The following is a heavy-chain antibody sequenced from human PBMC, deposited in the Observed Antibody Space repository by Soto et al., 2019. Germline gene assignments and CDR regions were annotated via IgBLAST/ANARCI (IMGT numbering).Heavy chain of an antibody. V-gene: IGHV4-4*07. J-gene: IGHJ5*02. CDR3: VRDGTKTLRDWLDP. CDR1: GASISGFY. D-gene: IGHD1-1*01. CDR2: IYATGTT. Sequence: NPSETLSLICTVSGASISGFYWSWIRKSAGKGLEWIGRIYATGTTDYNPSLKSRVMMSVDTSKKQFSLKLRSVTAADTAVYYCVRDGTKTLRDWLDPSGQGLSVTVYS.